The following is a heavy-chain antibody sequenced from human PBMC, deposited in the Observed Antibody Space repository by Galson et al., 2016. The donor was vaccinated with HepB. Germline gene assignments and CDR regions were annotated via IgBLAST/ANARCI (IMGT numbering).Heavy chain of an antibody. J-gene: IGHJ4*02. Sequence: SLRLSCAASGFTFRKYAMSWVRQAPGKGLEWVSHISASGTRAHYADSVKGRFNISRDNSKNTVYFQMNSLRVEDTAVYYCAKASIDRGQGTLVTVSS. CDR2: ISASGTRA. CDR3: AKASID. CDR1: GFTFRKYA. V-gene: IGHV3-23*01. D-gene: IGHD3-3*02.